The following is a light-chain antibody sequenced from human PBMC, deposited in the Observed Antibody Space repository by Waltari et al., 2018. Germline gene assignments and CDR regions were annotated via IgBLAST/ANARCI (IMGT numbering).Light chain of an antibody. CDR1: GSNIGAGYD. CDR2: GTS. Sequence: QSVLTPPPSVSGAPGPRVTISCTGSGSNIGAGYDVHWYQQLPGKAPKLRSFGTSTRPLGVPDRYFGSQSGTSASLAITGLQAEDEADYYCQSYDTSLSVVFGGGTKLTVL. J-gene: IGLJ2*01. CDR3: QSYDTSLSVV. V-gene: IGLV1-40*01.